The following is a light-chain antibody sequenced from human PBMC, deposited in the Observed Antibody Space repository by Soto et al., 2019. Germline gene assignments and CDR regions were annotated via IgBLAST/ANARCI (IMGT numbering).Light chain of an antibody. CDR2: SNN. Sequence: QSLLTQPPSASGTPGQRVTISCSGSRSSIGSNTVNWYQHLPGSAPKLLNYSNNHRPSGVPDRFSASKAGASASLAISGLQSEDEGDYYCAAWDASLGGFYVFGSGTKVTVL. V-gene: IGLV1-44*01. CDR3: AAWDASLGGFYV. CDR1: RSSIGSNT. J-gene: IGLJ1*01.